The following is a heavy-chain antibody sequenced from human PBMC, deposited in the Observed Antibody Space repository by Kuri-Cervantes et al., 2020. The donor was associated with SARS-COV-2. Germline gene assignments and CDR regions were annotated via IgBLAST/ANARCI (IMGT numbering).Heavy chain of an antibody. V-gene: IGHV1-69*04. Sequence: SVKVSCKASGYIFTNYGISWVRQAPGQGLEWMGRIIPTLGVTHYAPSLRGRATFTADESTSTAYMELSSLRSEDTAVYYCARDYYDSSGYYQGLYYYYGMDVWGQGTTVTVSS. CDR2: IIPTLGVT. CDR1: GYIFTNYG. J-gene: IGHJ6*02. CDR3: ARDYYDSSGYYQGLYYYYGMDV. D-gene: IGHD3-22*01.